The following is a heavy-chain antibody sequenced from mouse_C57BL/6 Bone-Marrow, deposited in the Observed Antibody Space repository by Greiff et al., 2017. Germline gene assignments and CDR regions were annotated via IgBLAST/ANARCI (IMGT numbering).Heavy chain of an antibody. V-gene: IGHV5-6*01. D-gene: IGHD2-2*01. J-gene: IGHJ2*01. CDR2: ISSGGSYT. CDR1: GFTFSSYG. Sequence: EVQLQESGGDLVKPGGSLKLSCAASGFTFSSYGMSWVRQTPDKRLEWVATISSGGSYTYYPDSVKGRFTISRDNAKNTLYLQMSSLKSEDTAMYYCARPGYPGYWGQGTTLTVSS. CDR3: ARPGYPGY.